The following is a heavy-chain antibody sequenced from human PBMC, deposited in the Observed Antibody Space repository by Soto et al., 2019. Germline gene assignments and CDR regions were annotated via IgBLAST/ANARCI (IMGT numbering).Heavy chain of an antibody. CDR2: IDASGNS. V-gene: IGHV4-4*07. CDR3: ARYSSNWFQTEGMDV. CDR1: GESISSYY. Sequence: SETLSLTCIVSGESISSYYWDWIRQPAGKGLEWIGRIDASGNSNYNPSLKSRVTMSVDTSKKQFSLKVTSVTAADTAVYYCARYSSNWFQTEGMDVWGQGTTVTVSS. J-gene: IGHJ6*02. D-gene: IGHD6-13*01.